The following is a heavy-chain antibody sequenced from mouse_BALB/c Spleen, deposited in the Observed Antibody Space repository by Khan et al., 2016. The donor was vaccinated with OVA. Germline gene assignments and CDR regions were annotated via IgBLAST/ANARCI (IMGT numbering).Heavy chain of an antibody. J-gene: IGHJ4*01. D-gene: IGHD2-2*01. Sequence: EVQLQESGPGLVKPSQSLSLTCTVTGYSITSDFAWNWVRQFPGNKLEWMGYISFSGSTSSDPSLKSRLSITRDTSKNQFFLQLSSVTTEDTATYYCIRSVDYAYAYAMDYWGQGTSVTVSS. CDR3: IRSVDYAYAYAMDY. CDR1: GYSITSDFA. CDR2: ISFSGST. V-gene: IGHV3-2*02.